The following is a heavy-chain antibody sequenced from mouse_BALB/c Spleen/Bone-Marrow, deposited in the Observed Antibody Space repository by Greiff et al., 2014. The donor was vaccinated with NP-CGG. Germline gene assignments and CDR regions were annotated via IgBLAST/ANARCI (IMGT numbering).Heavy chain of an antibody. D-gene: IGHD1-1*01. CDR2: IDPSDSET. CDR3: ASAVWYYYCDAIDY. Sequence: QVTLKESGAELVKPGAPVKLSCKASGYTFTTYWMNWVKQRPGRGLEWIGRIDPSDSETHYNQKFKDKATLTVDKSSSAAYIQLSSLSSEDSTLYYWASAVWYYYCDAIDYWGPGTSVTVSS. J-gene: IGHJ4*01. CDR1: GYTFTTYW. V-gene: IGHV1S72*01.